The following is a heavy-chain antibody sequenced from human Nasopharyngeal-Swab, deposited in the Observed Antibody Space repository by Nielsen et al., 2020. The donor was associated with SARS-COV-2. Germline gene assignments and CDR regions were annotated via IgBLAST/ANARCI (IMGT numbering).Heavy chain of an antibody. V-gene: IGHV2-5*02. CDR2: IYWDDDK. CDR1: GFSLTTSGVG. Sequence: SGPTLVHPTQPLTLTCSFSGFSLTTSGVGVAWIRQPPGKAREWLALIYWDDDKRYNTSLKTRLTITKDTSKDQVVLTLTNLGPVESGTYYCAHITRGLERDTIFGVPLASLSYYYMDVWGKGTTVTVS. D-gene: IGHD3-3*01. CDR3: AHITRGLERDTIFGVPLASLSYYYMDV. J-gene: IGHJ6*03.